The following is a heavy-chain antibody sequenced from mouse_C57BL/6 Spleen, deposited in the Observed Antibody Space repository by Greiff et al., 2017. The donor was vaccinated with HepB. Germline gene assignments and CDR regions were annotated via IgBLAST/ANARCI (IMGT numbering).Heavy chain of an antibody. CDR1: GFTFSDYG. CDR2: ISSGSSTI. J-gene: IGHJ3*01. CDR3: ARKEAIYYDYDGFAY. V-gene: IGHV5-17*01. D-gene: IGHD2-4*01. Sequence: EVKLVESGGGLVKPGGSLKLSCAASGFTFSDYGMHWVRQAPEKGLEWVAYISSGSSTIYYADTVKGRFPISRDNAKNTPFLQMTSLRSEDTAMYYCARKEAIYYDYDGFAYWGQGTLVTVSA.